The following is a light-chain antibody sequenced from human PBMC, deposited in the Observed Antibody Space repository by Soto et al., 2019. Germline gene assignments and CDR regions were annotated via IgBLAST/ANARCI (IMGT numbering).Light chain of an antibody. CDR2: GAS. CDR3: QQYDNWPRT. Sequence: EIVMTQSPATLSASPGERATLSCWASQSVSSNLAWYQQKPGQAPRLLIYGASTRATGIPAKFSGSGSGTEFTLTMSSLQSEDFAVYYCQQYDNWPRTFGQRTKV. CDR1: QSVSSN. V-gene: IGKV3-15*01. J-gene: IGKJ1*01.